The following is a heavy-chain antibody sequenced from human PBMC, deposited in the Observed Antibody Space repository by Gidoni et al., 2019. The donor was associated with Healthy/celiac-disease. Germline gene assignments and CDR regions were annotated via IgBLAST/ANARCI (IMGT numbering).Heavy chain of an antibody. D-gene: IGHD2-15*01. J-gene: IGHJ4*02. V-gene: IGHV3-23*01. CDR2: ISGSGGST. Sequence: EVQLLESGGGLVQPGGSLRLSCAASGFPFSSYAMGWVRQAPGQGLAWVSAISGSGGSTYYEDSVKGRFTISRDNSKNTLYLQMNSLRAEDTAVYYCAKEEESFCSGGSCYSPGDYWGQGTLVTVSS. CDR1: GFPFSSYA. CDR3: AKEEESFCSGGSCYSPGDY.